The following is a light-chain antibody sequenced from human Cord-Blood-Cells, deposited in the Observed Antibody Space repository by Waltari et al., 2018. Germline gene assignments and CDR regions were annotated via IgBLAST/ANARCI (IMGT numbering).Light chain of an antibody. Sequence: QSVLTQPPSVSGAPGQRVTISCTGSNSNIGAGYDVHWYQQLPGTAPKLLIYGNSNGPQGDPGRFPGAKSGTAACRASTGLQAEDEADDYCQSYDSSLSGYVFGTGTKVTVL. V-gene: IGLV1-40*01. J-gene: IGLJ1*01. CDR1: NSNIGAGYD. CDR2: GNS. CDR3: QSYDSSLSGYV.